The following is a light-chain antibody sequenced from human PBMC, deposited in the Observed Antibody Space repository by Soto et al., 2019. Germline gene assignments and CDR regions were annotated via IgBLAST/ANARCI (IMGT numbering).Light chain of an antibody. CDR2: DVT. J-gene: IGLJ3*02. Sequence: QSALTQPRSVSGSPGQSVTISCTGTSSDVGGYNYVSWYQLHPGKAPKLLIYDVTKRPSGVPDRFSGSKSGNTASLTISGLQADDEADYYCCSYAGSYTEVFGGGTKVTVL. V-gene: IGLV2-11*01. CDR1: SSDVGGYNY. CDR3: CSYAGSYTEV.